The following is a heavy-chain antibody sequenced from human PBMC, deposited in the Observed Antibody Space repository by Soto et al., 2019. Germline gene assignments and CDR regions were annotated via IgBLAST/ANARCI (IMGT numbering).Heavy chain of an antibody. CDR3: ASVCSGGSCYRRATLDAECFQH. CDR1: GGTFSSYT. CDR2: IIPILGIA. D-gene: IGHD2-15*01. V-gene: IGHV1-69*02. J-gene: IGHJ1*01. Sequence: SVKVSCKASGGTFSSYTISWVRQAPGQGLEWMGRIIPILGIANYAQKFQGRVTITRDTSASTAYMELSSLRSEDTAVYYCASVCSGGSCYRRATLDAECFQHWGQGTLVTVS.